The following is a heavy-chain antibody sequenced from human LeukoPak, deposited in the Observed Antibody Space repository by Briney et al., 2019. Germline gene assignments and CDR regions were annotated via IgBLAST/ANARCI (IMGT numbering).Heavy chain of an antibody. Sequence: GGSLRLSCAASGFTFSSYWMHWVRQAPGKGLLWVSRINSDGSSTSYADSVKGRFTISRDNSKNTLYLQMNSLRAEDTAVYYCAKDRSGYYVYWGQGTLVTVSS. CDR3: AKDRSGYYVY. CDR2: INSDGSST. V-gene: IGHV3-74*01. CDR1: GFTFSSYW. J-gene: IGHJ4*02. D-gene: IGHD3-22*01.